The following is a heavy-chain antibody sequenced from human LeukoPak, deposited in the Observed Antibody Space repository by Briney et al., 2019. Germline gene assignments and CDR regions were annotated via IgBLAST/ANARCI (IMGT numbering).Heavy chain of an antibody. V-gene: IGHV3-33*01. CDR3: ARGKADSQPAIDY. J-gene: IGHJ4*02. D-gene: IGHD3-22*01. CDR1: GFTFSNYG. Sequence: QPGRSLRLSCAASGFTFSNYGIHWVRQAPGKGLEWVAVIWFDGSHEFYADSVRGRFTISRDNSKNTLYVQTNSLRAEDTAVYYCARGKADSQPAIDYWGQGTLVTVSS. CDR2: IWFDGSHE.